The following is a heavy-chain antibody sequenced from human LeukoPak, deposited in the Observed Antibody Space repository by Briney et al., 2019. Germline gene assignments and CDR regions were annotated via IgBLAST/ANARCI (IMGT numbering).Heavy chain of an antibody. Sequence: GESLKISCKGSGYSFTSYWIGWARQMPGKGLEWMGIIYPGDSDTIYSPSFQGQVTISADKSISTAYLQWSSLQASDTAMYYCARRHCSGDSCYSGAFDTWGQGTMVTVSS. CDR3: ARRHCSGDSCYSGAFDT. V-gene: IGHV5-51*01. J-gene: IGHJ3*02. CDR1: GYSFTSYW. CDR2: IYPGDSDT. D-gene: IGHD2-15*01.